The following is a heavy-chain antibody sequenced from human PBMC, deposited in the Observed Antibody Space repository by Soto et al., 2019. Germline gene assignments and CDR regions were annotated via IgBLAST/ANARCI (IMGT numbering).Heavy chain of an antibody. J-gene: IGHJ6*02. CDR2: IYPGDSDT. V-gene: IGHV5-51*01. CDR3: ARRGYVDYYGMDV. CDR1: GYSFTSYW. Sequence: PGESLKISCKGSGYSFTSYWIGWVCQMPGKGLEWMGIIYPGDSDTRYSPSFQGQVTISADKSISTAYLQWSSLKASDTATYYCARRGYVDYYGMDVWGQGTTVTVSS. D-gene: IGHD3-16*01.